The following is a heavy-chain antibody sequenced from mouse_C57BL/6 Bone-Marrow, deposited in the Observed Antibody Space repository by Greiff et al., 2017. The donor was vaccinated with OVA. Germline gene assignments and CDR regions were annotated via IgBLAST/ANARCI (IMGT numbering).Heavy chain of an antibody. CDR3: AREGLYYGCSYGYAMDY. CDR1: GYTFTSYW. J-gene: IGHJ4*01. Sequence: QVQLQQPGAELVRPGSSVKLSCKASGYTFTSYWMHWVKQRPIQGLEWIGNIDPSDSETHYNQKFKDKATLTVDKSSSTAYMQLSSLTSEDSAVYYCAREGLYYGCSYGYAMDYWGQGTSVTVSS. V-gene: IGHV1-52*01. CDR2: IDPSDSET. D-gene: IGHD1-1*01.